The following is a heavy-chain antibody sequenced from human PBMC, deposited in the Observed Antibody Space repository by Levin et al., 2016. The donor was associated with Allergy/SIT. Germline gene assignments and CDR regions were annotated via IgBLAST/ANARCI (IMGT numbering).Heavy chain of an antibody. J-gene: IGHJ6*02. CDR1: SGSISSYY. Sequence: SETLSLTCTVSSGSISSYYWSWIRQPPGKGLEWIGYISYSGTTTYNPSLKSRVTISVDTSKNQFSLKLSSVTAADTAVYFFARSSGSYQSYYYYGLDVWGQGTTVTVSS. CDR2: ISYSGTT. V-gene: IGHV4-59*01. D-gene: IGHD1-26*01. CDR3: ARSSGSYQSYYYYGLDV.